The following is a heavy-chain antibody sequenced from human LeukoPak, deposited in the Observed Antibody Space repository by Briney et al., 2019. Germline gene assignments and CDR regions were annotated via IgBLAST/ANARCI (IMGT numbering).Heavy chain of an antibody. CDR3: AKILGSGVWYGFDI. J-gene: IGHJ3*02. CDR1: GGSIGGYY. CDR2: IYTTGRT. Sequence: PSETLSLTYTVSGGSIGGYYWSWIRQSPGKGLEWIGYIYTTGRTNYNPSLKSRVTISVDTSKNQFSLKLNSVTAADTAVYYCAKILGSGVWYGFDIWGQGTMVTVYS. D-gene: IGHD2-21*01. V-gene: IGHV4-4*09.